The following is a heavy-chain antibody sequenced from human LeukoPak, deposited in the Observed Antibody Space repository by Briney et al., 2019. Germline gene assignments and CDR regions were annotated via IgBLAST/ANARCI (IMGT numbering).Heavy chain of an antibody. CDR1: GGSISFYY. D-gene: IGHD1-26*01. CDR2: VYTTGST. V-gene: IGHV4-4*07. CDR3: ARVIVGATGIDY. Sequence: SETLSLTCTVSGGSISFYYWNWIRQPAGKGLEWIGRVYTTGSTSYNPSLGGRVTMSVDTPKNQFSLRLNSVTAADTAVYYCARVIVGATGIDYWGQGTLVTVSS. J-gene: IGHJ4*02.